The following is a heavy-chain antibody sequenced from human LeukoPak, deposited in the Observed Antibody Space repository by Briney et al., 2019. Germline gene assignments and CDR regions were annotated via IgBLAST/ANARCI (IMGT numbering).Heavy chain of an antibody. CDR1: GGSISSSSYY. V-gene: IGHV4-39*01. CDR3: ARCDVDTAMALDY. D-gene: IGHD5-18*01. CDR2: IYYSGST. Sequence: SETLSLICTVSGGSISSSSYYWGWIRQPPGKGLEWIGSIYYSGSTYYNPSLKSRVTISVDTSKNQFSLKLSSVTAADTAVYYCARCDVDTAMALDYWGQGTLVTVSS. J-gene: IGHJ4*02.